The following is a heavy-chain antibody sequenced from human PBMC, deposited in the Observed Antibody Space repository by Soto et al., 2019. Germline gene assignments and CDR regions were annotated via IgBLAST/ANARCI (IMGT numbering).Heavy chain of an antibody. J-gene: IGHJ3*02. CDR3: ARRIVVVTYDAFDI. D-gene: IGHD3-22*01. Sequence: GASVKVSCKASGGTFSSYAISWVRQAPGQGLEWMGWISAYNGNTNYAQKLQGRVTMTTDTSASTAYMELRSLRSDDTAVYYCARRIVVVTYDAFDIWGQGTMVTVSS. CDR2: ISAYNGNT. CDR1: GGTFSSYA. V-gene: IGHV1-18*01.